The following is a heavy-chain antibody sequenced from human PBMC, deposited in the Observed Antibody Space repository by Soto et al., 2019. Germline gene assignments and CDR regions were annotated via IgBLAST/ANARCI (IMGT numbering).Heavy chain of an antibody. V-gene: IGHV3-23*01. CDR3: AKLTYGDPVDY. CDR2: VSGSGGST. D-gene: IGHD4-17*01. CDR1: GFTFSKYA. J-gene: IGHJ4*02. Sequence: VQLLESGGGLVQPGGSLRLSCAASGFTFSKYAMNWVRQAPGKGLEWVSTVSGSGGSTSYADSVKGRFTISRDNSENTLYLQMNSLRAEDTAVYYCAKLTYGDPVDYWGQGTLVTVSS.